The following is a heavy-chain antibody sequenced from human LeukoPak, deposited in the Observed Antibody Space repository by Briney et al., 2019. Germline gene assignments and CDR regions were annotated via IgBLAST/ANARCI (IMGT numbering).Heavy chain of an antibody. D-gene: IGHD2-2*01. J-gene: IGHJ4*02. Sequence: GGSLRLSCEATGFTFSNYGMHWVRQAPGKGLEWVAFIQYDGSSKYYADSVKGRFTISRDNSKNTLYLQMNSLRAEDAAVYYCARWYCSSAYCYYDYWGQGTLVTVSS. CDR2: IQYDGSSK. CDR3: ARWYCSSAYCYYDY. CDR1: GFTFSNYG. V-gene: IGHV3-30*02.